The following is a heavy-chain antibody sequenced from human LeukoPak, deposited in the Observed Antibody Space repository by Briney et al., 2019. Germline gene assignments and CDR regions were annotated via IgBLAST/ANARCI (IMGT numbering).Heavy chain of an antibody. CDR1: GYTFTGYY. V-gene: IGHV1-2*02. CDR2: INPNSGGT. J-gene: IGHJ5*02. D-gene: IGHD5-18*01. CDR3: ARGGGYSYGDNWFDP. Sequence: ASVKVSCKASGYTFTGYYMHWVRQAPGQGLEWMGWINPNSGGTNYAQEFQGRVTMTRDTSISTAYMELSRLRSDDTAVYYCARGGGYSYGDNWFDPWGQGTLVTVSS.